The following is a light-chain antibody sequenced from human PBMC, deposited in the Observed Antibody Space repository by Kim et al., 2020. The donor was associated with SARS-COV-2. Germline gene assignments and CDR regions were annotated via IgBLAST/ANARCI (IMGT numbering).Light chain of an antibody. CDR2: GDN. J-gene: IGLJ1*01. CDR3: QSYDNSLSGYV. CDR1: SANSGAGDE. Sequence: QRVSLSCTGISANSGAGDEVHWYQQLPGTAPKHLIYGDNNRPSGVPDRFSVSKSGTSASLAITGLQTEDEADYYCQSYDNSLSGYVFGTGTKVTVL. V-gene: IGLV1-40*01.